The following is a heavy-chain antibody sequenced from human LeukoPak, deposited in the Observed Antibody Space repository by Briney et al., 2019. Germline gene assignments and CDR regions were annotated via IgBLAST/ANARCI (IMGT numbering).Heavy chain of an antibody. V-gene: IGHV3-23*01. CDR2: ISGSGGST. CDR1: GFTFSSYA. J-gene: IGHJ4*02. CDR3: AKAYGRSGAVAGPEKSYYFDY. D-gene: IGHD6-19*01. Sequence: GGSLRLSCAASGFTFSSYAMSWVRQAPGKGLEWVSAISGSGGSTYYADSVKGRFTISRDNSKNTLYLQMNSLRAEDTAVYYCAKAYGRSGAVAGPEKSYYFDYWGQGTLVTVSS.